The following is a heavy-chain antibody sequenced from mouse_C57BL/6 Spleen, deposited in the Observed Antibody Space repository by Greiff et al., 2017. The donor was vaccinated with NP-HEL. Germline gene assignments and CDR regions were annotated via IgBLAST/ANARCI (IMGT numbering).Heavy chain of an antibody. V-gene: IGHV14-4*01. CDR1: GFNIKDDY. J-gene: IGHJ3*01. CDR3: TGAYYSNYEAWFAY. CDR2: IDPENGDT. D-gene: IGHD2-5*01. Sequence: VHVKQSGAELVRPGASVKLSCTASGFNIKDDYMHWVKQRPEQGLEWIGWIDPENGDTEYASKFQGKATITADTSSNTAYLQLSSLTSEDTAVYYCTGAYYSNYEAWFAYWGQGTLVTVSA.